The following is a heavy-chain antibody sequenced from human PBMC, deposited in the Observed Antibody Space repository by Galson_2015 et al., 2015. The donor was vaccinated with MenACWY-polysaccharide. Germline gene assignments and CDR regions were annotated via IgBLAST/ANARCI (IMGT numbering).Heavy chain of an antibody. J-gene: IGHJ6*02. Sequence: SLRLSCAAAGFSFSNYAMSWVRQAPGKGLEWVSAITGSGGATYYVDSVKGRFTISRGNSKNTLYLQMNSLRAEDTAVYYCAKRARVVAAVWYGMDVWGQGTTVTVSS. V-gene: IGHV3-23*01. CDR1: GFSFSNYA. D-gene: IGHD2-15*01. CDR3: AKRARVVAAVWYGMDV. CDR2: ITGSGGAT.